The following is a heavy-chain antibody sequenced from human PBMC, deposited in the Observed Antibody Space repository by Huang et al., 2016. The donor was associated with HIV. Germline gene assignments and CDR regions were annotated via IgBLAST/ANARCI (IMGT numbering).Heavy chain of an antibody. CDR1: TFTFGAYW. Sequence: VESGGRSVQPGGSIKLSCVVSTFTFGAYWLSWVRQPPGKGLEWVAKIKQDESEKKYVDSVKGRFNISRDNARKVLFLEMDDLRVEDTAIYFCATKTAGMDIWGQGTTVTVSS. D-gene: IGHD1-7*01. CDR3: ATKTAGMDI. CDR2: IKQDESEK. J-gene: IGHJ6*02. V-gene: IGHV3-7*01.